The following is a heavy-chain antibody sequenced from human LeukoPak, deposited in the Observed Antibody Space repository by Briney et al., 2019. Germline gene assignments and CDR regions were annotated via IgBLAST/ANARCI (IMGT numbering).Heavy chain of an antibody. Sequence: TGGSLRLSCAPSGFMFSRHWMSWVRQAPGKGPEWVANIKQDGSERYYVDSVKGRFTISRDNAKNSLYLQMNSMRAEDTAVYYCARDGGHSTDFDYRGQGPLATVSS. CDR1: GFMFSRHW. CDR2: IKQDGSER. J-gene: IGHJ4*02. V-gene: IGHV3-7*01. D-gene: IGHD2/OR15-2a*01. CDR3: ARDGGHSTDFDY.